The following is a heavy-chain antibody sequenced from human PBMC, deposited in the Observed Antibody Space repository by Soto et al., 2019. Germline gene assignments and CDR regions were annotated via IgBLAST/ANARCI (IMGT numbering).Heavy chain of an antibody. Sequence: GGSLRLSCAASGFTFSSYGMHWVRQAPGKGLEWVAVISYDGSNKYYADSVKGRFTISRDNSKNTLYLQMNSLRAEDTAVYYCAKVLVVWSGYYDDGDYYGMDVWGQGTTVTVSS. J-gene: IGHJ6*02. CDR1: GFTFSSYG. CDR3: AKVLVVWSGYYDDGDYYGMDV. CDR2: ISYDGSNK. D-gene: IGHD3-3*01. V-gene: IGHV3-30*18.